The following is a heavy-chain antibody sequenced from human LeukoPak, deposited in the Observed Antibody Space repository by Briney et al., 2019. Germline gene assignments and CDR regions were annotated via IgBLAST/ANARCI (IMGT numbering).Heavy chain of an antibody. D-gene: IGHD1-26*01. CDR1: GGSISSSSYY. CDR3: ASHSAGFGY. V-gene: IGHV4-39*07. J-gene: IGHJ4*02. Sequence: SETLSLTCTVSGGSISSSSYYWGWIRQPPGKGLEWIGSIYYSGSTYYNPSLKSRVTISVDTSKNQFSLKLSSVTAADTAVYYCASHSAGFGYWGQGTLVTVSS. CDR2: IYYSGST.